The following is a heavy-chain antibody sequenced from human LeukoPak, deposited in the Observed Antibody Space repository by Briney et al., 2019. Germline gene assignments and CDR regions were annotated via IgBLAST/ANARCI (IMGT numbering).Heavy chain of an antibody. D-gene: IGHD6-25*01. CDR3: ARDRLDAFDI. Sequence: GGSLRLSCAASGFTFSSYSMNWVRQAPGKGLEWVSSISSSSSYIYYADSVKGRFTISRDNAKNSLYLQMNGLRAEDTAVYYCARDRLDAFDIWGQGTMVTVSS. V-gene: IGHV3-21*01. CDR1: GFTFSSYS. CDR2: ISSSSSYI. J-gene: IGHJ3*02.